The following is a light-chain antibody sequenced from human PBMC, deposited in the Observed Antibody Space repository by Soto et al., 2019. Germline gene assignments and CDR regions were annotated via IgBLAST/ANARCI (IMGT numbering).Light chain of an antibody. CDR3: SSFTSRHTYV. V-gene: IGLV2-14*01. J-gene: IGLJ1*01. CDR1: SSDIGGYNY. CDR2: DVS. Sequence: QSALTQPASVSVSPGQSTTISCTGTSSDIGGYNYVSWYQQLPGEAPKLIIYDVSARPSGVSTRFSGSKSGNTASLTISGLQAEDEGDYYCSSFTSRHTYVFGTGTKLTVL.